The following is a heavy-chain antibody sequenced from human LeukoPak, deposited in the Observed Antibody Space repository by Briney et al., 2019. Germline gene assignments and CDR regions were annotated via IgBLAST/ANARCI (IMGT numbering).Heavy chain of an antibody. CDR1: GGPISSPY. CDR3: ASGQRNSGTFDI. CDR2: IYTSGGT. V-gene: IGHV4-4*07. J-gene: IGHJ3*02. Sequence: SETLSLTCTVSGGPISSPYWSWIRQPAGKGLEWIGRIYTSGGTNYNPSLMSRVSMSVDTSKNQFSLKLSSVTAADTAVYYCASGQRNSGTFDIWGQGTMVTVSS. D-gene: IGHD6-25*01.